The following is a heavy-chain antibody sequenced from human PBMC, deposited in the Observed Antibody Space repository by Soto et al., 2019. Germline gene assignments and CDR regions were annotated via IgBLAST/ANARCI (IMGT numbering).Heavy chain of an antibody. D-gene: IGHD3-10*01. CDR2: INTDGTRT. CDR1: GFTFNNYW. Sequence: DVQLVESGGGLVQPGGSLRLSCEASGFTFNNYWMHWVRQAPGKGLMWVSRINTDGTRTTYADSVKGRSAISTDNAKNSVYLQMNRLRADDTAGSFCARVKSGIYDWSDPWGQGTLVTVSS. CDR3: ARVKSGIYDWSDP. V-gene: IGHV3-74*01. J-gene: IGHJ5*02.